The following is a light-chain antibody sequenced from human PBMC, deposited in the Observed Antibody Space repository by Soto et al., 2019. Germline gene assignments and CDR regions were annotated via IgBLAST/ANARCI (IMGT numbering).Light chain of an antibody. CDR1: SSNIGAGYD. J-gene: IGLJ1*01. CDR3: QSFDSSLDV. V-gene: IGLV1-40*01. Sequence: QSVLTQPPSVSGAPGQSVTISCTGSSSNIGAGYDVHWYQQLPGTAPKLLSYGNINRPSGVPDRFSGSKSGTSASLAITGLQAEDEADYYCQSFDSSLDVFGSGTKVTVL. CDR2: GNI.